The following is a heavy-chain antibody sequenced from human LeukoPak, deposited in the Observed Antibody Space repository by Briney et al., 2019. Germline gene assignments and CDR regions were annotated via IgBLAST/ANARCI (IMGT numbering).Heavy chain of an antibody. CDR1: GYTFTGYY. V-gene: IGHV1-2*02. Sequence: ASVKVSCKASGYTFTGYYMHWVRQAPGQRLEWMGWINPNSGGTNYAQKSQGRVTMTRDTSISTAYMELSRLRSDDTAVYYCARPHRYSGYDWGSGGFDYWGQGTLVTVSS. J-gene: IGHJ4*02. CDR2: INPNSGGT. CDR3: ARPHRYSGYDWGSGGFDY. D-gene: IGHD5-12*01.